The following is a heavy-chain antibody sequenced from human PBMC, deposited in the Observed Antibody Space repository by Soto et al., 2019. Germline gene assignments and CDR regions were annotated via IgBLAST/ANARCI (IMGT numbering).Heavy chain of an antibody. CDR2: IYYSGST. CDR1: VGSISTADYY. V-gene: IGHV4-30-4*01. D-gene: IGHD3-10*01. CDR3: AGDRRRLWLAEVQPHYGMDV. J-gene: IGHJ6*02. Sequence: QVQLQASGPGLVKPSQTLSLTCTVSVGSISTADYYWSWFRQPPGKGLEWIGYIYYSGSTYYDLTLKSRSTISLDTSKNHFSLKLVSVTAADTAVYYCAGDRRRLWLAEVQPHYGMDVWGQGTTVTVSS.